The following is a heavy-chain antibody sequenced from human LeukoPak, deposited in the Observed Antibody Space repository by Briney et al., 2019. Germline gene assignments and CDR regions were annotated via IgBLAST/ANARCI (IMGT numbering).Heavy chain of an antibody. CDR3: ARVLRYCSGGNCYSGGLGYMDV. V-gene: IGHV3-7*01. CDR2: IKQDGSEK. J-gene: IGHJ6*03. Sequence: GGSLRLSCAASGFTFSSYWMSWVRQAPGKGLEWVANIKQDGSEKYYVDSVKGRFTISRDNAKNSLYLQMNSLRAEDTAVYYCARVLRYCSGGNCYSGGLGYMDVWGKGTTVTISS. CDR1: GFTFSSYW. D-gene: IGHD2-15*01.